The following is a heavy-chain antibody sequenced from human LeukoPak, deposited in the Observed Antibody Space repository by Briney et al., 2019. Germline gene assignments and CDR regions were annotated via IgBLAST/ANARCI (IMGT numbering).Heavy chain of an antibody. V-gene: IGHV3-23*01. CDR3: AKDTIIGDGYWEFDF. Sequence: GGPLSLSCVPSGFSHNSYALLWVHQAPAKALAGVSGVLQSGATTYYADSVKGRFTISRDNTMNTLYLQMNSMRVEDTAIYYCAKDTIIGDGYWEFDFWGQGALVTVSS. J-gene: IGHJ4*02. CDR2: VLQSGATT. D-gene: IGHD5-24*01. CDR1: GFSHNSYA.